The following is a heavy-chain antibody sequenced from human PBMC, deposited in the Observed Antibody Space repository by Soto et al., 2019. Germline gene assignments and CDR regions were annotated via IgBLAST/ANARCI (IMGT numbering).Heavy chain of an antibody. D-gene: IGHD4-17*01. V-gene: IGHV1-69*13. CDR2: IIPIFGTA. Sequence: SLKVSCKASGGTFSSYAISWVRQAPGQGLEWMGGIIPIFGTANYAQKFQGRVTITADESTSTAYMEPSSLRSEDTAVYYCARRPRYGDYLYYFDYWGQGTLVTVSS. J-gene: IGHJ4*02. CDR3: ARRPRYGDYLYYFDY. CDR1: GGTFSSYA.